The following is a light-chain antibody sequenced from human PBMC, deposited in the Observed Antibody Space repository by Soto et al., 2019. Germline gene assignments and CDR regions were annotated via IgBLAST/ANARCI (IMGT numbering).Light chain of an antibody. CDR3: QQYDDLPSIT. CDR2: GAT. J-gene: IGKJ5*01. V-gene: IGKV1-33*01. Sequence: DIQMTQSPSSLSASIGDRVTITCQASQDIGNSLNWYQQLPGKPPKLLIYGATNLEAAVPLRFSGRGSGTHFTFTIASLEPEDIATYSCQQYDDLPSITFGQGTRLEVE. CDR1: QDIGNS.